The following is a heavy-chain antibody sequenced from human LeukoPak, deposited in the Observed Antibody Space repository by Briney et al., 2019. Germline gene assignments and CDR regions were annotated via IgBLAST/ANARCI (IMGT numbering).Heavy chain of an antibody. CDR1: GGSISSYY. J-gene: IGHJ5*02. D-gene: IGHD6-13*01. Sequence: SETLSLTCTVSGGSISSYYWSWIRQPAGKGLEWIGRIYTSGSTNYNPSLKSRVTMSVDTSKNQFSLKLSSVTAADTAVYYCARDQDSSSWYHWFDPWGQGTLVTVSS. CDR3: ARDQDSSSWYHWFDP. CDR2: IYTSGST. V-gene: IGHV4-4*07.